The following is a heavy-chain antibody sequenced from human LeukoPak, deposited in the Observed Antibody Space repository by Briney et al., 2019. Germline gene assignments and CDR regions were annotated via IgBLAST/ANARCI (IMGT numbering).Heavy chain of an antibody. CDR1: GFTVSSNY. CDR3: ARDPVVVAPADASGYYYMDV. J-gene: IGHJ6*03. CDR2: IYSGGST. V-gene: IGHV3-53*05. Sequence: GGSLRLSCAASGFTVSSNYVSWVRQAPGKGLEWVSVIYSGGSTYYADSVKGRFTISRDNSKNTQYLQMNSLRAEDTAVYYCARDPVVVAPADASGYYYMDVWGKGTTVTVSS. D-gene: IGHD2-2*01.